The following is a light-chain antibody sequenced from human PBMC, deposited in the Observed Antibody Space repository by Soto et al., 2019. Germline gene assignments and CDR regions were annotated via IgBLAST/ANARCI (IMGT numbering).Light chain of an antibody. J-gene: IGLJ3*02. CDR3: SSYTSSSTLDWV. CDR1: SSDVGAYNF. V-gene: IGLV2-14*01. Sequence: QSALTQPASVSGSPGQSITISCTGTSSDVGAYNFVSWYQQHPGKAPKLMIYEVSNRPSGVSNRFSGSKSGNTASLTISGLQAEDEADYYCSSYTSSSTLDWVFDGGTKLTVL. CDR2: EVS.